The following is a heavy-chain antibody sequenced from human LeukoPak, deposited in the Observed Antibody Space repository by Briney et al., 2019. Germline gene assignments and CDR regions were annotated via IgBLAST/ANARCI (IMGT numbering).Heavy chain of an antibody. J-gene: IGHJ2*01. V-gene: IGHV3-23*01. D-gene: IGHD5-18*01. CDR3: AKEAYSYGRYWYFDV. Sequence: GGSLRLSCAASGFTFSIYAMSWVRQAPGKGLEWVSALSGSGGTTDYADSVKGRFTISRDNSKNTLFLQMKSLRAEDTAVYYCAKEAYSYGRYWYFDVWGRGTLVTVSS. CDR2: LSGSGGTT. CDR1: GFTFSIYA.